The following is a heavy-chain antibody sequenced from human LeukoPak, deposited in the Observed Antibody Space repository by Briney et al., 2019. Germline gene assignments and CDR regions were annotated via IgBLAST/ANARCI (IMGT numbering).Heavy chain of an antibody. CDR2: IYHSGST. V-gene: IGHV4-30-2*01. CDR1: GGSISSGGYS. CDR3: AREGIAARLVPNDAFDI. D-gene: IGHD6-6*01. Sequence: SQTLSLTCTVSGGSISSGGYSWSWIRQPPGKGLEWIGYIYHSGSTYYNPSLKSRVTISVDRSKNQFSLQLNSVTPEDTAVYYCAREGIAARLVPNDAFDIWGQGTMVTVSS. J-gene: IGHJ3*02.